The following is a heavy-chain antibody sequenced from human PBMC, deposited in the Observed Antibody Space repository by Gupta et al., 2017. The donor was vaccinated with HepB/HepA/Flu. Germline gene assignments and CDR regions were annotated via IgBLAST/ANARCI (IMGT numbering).Heavy chain of an antibody. CDR1: GFTFNDYA. J-gene: IGHJ3*02. CDR3: ARLAVRDGSGGNCYLDI. CDR2: TSGSGGTS. V-gene: IGHV3-23*01. D-gene: IGHD2-15*01. Sequence: EVQLLESGGGLVQPGGSLRLSCAASGFTFNDYAMAWVRQAPGKGLEWVSTTSGSGGTSNYADSVKGRCTSSRDFSRDTSKNSLYLQMNSLRPEDTALYFCARLAVRDGSGGNCYLDIWGQGTMVTVSS.